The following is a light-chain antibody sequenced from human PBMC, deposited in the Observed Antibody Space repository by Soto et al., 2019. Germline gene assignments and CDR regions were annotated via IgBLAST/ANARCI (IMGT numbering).Light chain of an antibody. CDR2: SSN. CDR1: TSNIGRNT. V-gene: IGLV1-44*01. J-gene: IGLJ2*01. Sequence: QAVVTQPPSASGTPGQTVTISCSGRTSNIGRNTVHWYRQLPGAAPELLIYSSNQRPSGVPDRFSPSKSGTSASLAISGLQSDDEADYFCAGWDDSLHALVFGGGTKLTVL. CDR3: AGWDDSLHALV.